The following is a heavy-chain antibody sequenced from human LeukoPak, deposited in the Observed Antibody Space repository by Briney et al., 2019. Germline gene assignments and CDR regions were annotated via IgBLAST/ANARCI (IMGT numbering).Heavy chain of an antibody. CDR2: IIPLLGTP. Sequence: ASVKVSCKASGGTCGSYSISWVLQAPGQGLEWMGVIIPLLGTPNYAQNFQDRVTITADEATSTVYMELSSLRYDDTAVYYCARGDCTGGSCYWFDPWGQGTLVTVSS. CDR3: ARGDCTGGSCYWFDP. J-gene: IGHJ5*02. CDR1: GGTCGSYS. V-gene: IGHV1-69*16. D-gene: IGHD2-15*01.